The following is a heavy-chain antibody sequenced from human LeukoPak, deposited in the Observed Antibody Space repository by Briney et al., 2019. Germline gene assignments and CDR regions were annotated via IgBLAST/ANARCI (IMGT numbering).Heavy chain of an antibody. CDR2: INHSGST. CDR3: ARAGYSYGYYYYYYMDV. D-gene: IGHD5-18*01. CDR1: GGSFSGYY. Sequence: SETLSLTCAVYGGSFSGYYWSWIRQPPGKGLEWIGEINHSGSTNYNPSLKSRVTISVDTSKNQFSLKLSSVTAADTAVYYCARAGYSYGYYYYYYMDVWGKGTTVTVSS. J-gene: IGHJ6*03. V-gene: IGHV4-34*01.